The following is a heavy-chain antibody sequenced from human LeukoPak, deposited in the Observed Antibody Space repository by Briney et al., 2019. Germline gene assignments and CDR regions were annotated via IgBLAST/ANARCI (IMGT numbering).Heavy chain of an antibody. J-gene: IGHJ4*02. V-gene: IGHV3-23*01. CDR2: ISGNGGST. Sequence: GGSLRLSCAASGFTFSTYAMSWVRQAPGKGLEWVSTISGNGGSTYYADSVKGRFTISRDNSKNALYLQMNSLRAEDTAVYYCAKPPPDSSSWLFDYWGQGTLVTVSS. CDR3: AKPPPDSSSWLFDY. D-gene: IGHD6-13*01. CDR1: GFTFSTYA.